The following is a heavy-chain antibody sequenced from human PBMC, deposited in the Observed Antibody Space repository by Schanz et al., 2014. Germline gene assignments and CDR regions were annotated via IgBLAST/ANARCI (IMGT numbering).Heavy chain of an antibody. D-gene: IGHD5-12*01. CDR3: ARTGYDPSLTH. CDR2: IIPITGIT. Sequence: QVQLVQSGAEVKTPGSSVQVSCKASGDTFRSYTINWVRHAPGQGLEWMGRIIPITGITNYAQKFQGRVTFTADKSTSTAFLEVNSLRSEDTAVYYCARTGYDPSLTHWGQGTLVTVSS. V-gene: IGHV1-69*02. J-gene: IGHJ4*02. CDR1: GDTFRSYT.